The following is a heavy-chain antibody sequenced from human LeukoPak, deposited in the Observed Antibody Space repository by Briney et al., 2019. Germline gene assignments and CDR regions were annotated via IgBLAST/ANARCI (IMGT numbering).Heavy chain of an antibody. CDR3: VVLLWFGEFTNWFDP. D-gene: IGHD3-10*01. CDR2: INPNSGGT. J-gene: IGHJ5*02. Sequence: ASVKVSCKASGYTFTGYFMHWVRQAPGQGLEWMGWINPNSGGTNYAQKLQGRVTMTTDTSTSTAYMELRSLRSDDTAVYYCVVLLWFGEFTNWFDPWGQGTLVTVSS. CDR1: GYTFTGYF. V-gene: IGHV1-2*02.